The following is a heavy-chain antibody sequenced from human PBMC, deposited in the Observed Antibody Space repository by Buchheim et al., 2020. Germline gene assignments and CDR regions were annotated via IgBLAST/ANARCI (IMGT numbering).Heavy chain of an antibody. J-gene: IGHJ6*02. D-gene: IGHD3-3*01. Sequence: EVQLEESGGGLVLPGGSLRLSCAGSGFTVSNYWMTWVRQAPGMGLEWVANIKQDGSEKIYVDSVKGQFTISRDNAKSSLSLHMSSLKAEDTAVYYCARAGTGITIFGGVNGLDVWGQGAT. V-gene: IGHV3-7*01. CDR2: IKQDGSEK. CDR1: GFTVSNYW. CDR3: ARAGTGITIFGGVNGLDV.